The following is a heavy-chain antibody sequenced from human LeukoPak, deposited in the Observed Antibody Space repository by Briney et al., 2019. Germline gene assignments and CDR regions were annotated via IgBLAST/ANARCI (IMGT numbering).Heavy chain of an antibody. V-gene: IGHV4-61*01. J-gene: IGHJ4*02. CDR1: GGSVSSGSYY. CDR3: AGVGGSYRNDY. CDR2: IYYSGTT. D-gene: IGHD1-26*01. Sequence: SETLSITCTVSGGSVSSGSYYWSWIRQPPGKGLEWIGYIYYSGTTNYNPSLKSRVTISVDTSKNQFSLKLSSVTAADTAVYYCAGVGGSYRNDYWGQGTLVTVSS.